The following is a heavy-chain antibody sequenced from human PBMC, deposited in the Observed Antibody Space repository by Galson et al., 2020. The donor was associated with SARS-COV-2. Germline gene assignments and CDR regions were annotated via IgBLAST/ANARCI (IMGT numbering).Heavy chain of an antibody. V-gene: IGHV1-8*01. CDR3: ARGGGSYYSDRGTYYAHGMDV. CDR1: GYSFTSHD. Sequence: ASVKVSCKTSGYSFTSHDINWVRRAAGRGLEWLGWMNSDTGKTGYAQKFQGRVTMTRDTSITTACMELRSLKSEDSAVYWCARGGGSYYSDRGTYYAHGMDVGGQGTTVTVSS. CDR2: MNSDTGKT. J-gene: IGHJ6*02. D-gene: IGHD3-22*01.